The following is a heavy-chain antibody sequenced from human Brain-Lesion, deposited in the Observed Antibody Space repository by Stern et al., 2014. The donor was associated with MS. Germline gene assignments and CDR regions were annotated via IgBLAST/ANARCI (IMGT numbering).Heavy chain of an antibody. CDR1: GGSISSSNW. J-gene: IGHJ4*02. CDR3: ARFPASRPHVFDS. CDR2: SDHSGST. Sequence: QVQLQESGPGLVKPSGTLSLTCAVSGGSISSSNWWSWVRQSPGKGLEWIGESDHSGSTIYNPSLKSRVTVSVDKSKNRFSLHLSSVTAADPAVYFCARFPASRPHVFDSWGQGTLVTVSS. D-gene: IGHD6-13*01. V-gene: IGHV4-4*02.